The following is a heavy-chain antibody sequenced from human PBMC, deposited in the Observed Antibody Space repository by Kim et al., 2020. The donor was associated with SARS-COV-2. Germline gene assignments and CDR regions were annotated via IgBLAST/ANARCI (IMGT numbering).Heavy chain of an antibody. J-gene: IGHJ6*02. CDR3: TRVIADHYYYYGMDV. D-gene: IGHD6-13*01. Sequence: SETLSLTCTVSGGSISSYYWSWIRQPPGKGLEWIGYIYYSGSTNYNPSLKSRVTISVDTSKNQFSLKLSSVTAADTAVYYCTRVIADHYYYYGMDVWGQGTTVTVS. V-gene: IGHV4-59*13. CDR1: GGSISSYY. CDR2: IYYSGST.